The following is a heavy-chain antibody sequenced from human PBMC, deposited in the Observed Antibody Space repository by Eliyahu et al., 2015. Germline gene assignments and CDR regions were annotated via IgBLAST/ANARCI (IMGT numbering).Heavy chain of an antibody. D-gene: IGHD4-23*01. CDR3: ARVPLTYGGSTRGYFDY. J-gene: IGHJ4*02. CDR2: MYFSGSP. Sequence: QVRLQESGPGLVKPSETLSLTCTVSGDSIXDFYWSWXRQPPGKGLECVGYMYFSGSPNYNPSLKSRVTMSIDTSKNQFSLKLSSVTAADTAVYYCARVPLTYGGSTRGYFDYWGQGTLVTVSS. CDR1: GDSIXDFY. V-gene: IGHV4-59*01.